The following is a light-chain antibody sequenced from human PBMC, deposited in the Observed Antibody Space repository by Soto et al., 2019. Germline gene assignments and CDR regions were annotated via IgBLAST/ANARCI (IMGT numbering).Light chain of an antibody. Sequence: QSALTQPASVSGSPGQSITISCTGTSSDVGSYNLVSWYQQHPGKVPKLMIYEVTKRPSGVSNRFSGSKSGNMASLTISGLQAEDEAGYHCCSYAGSSTYVIFGGGTKLTVL. V-gene: IGLV2-23*02. CDR1: SSDVGSYNL. CDR2: EVT. J-gene: IGLJ2*01. CDR3: CSYAGSSTYVI.